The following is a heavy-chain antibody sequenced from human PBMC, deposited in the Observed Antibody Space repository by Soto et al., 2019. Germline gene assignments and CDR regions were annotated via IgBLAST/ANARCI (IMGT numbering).Heavy chain of an antibody. CDR1: GFTLSKYS. V-gene: IGHV3-21*01. CDR2: IASSSSHI. CDR3: ARDQGGQSGNFIFDH. D-gene: IGHD1-26*01. Sequence: GGSLRLSCAASGFTLSKYSMNWVRQAPGKGLEWVSSIASSSSHIYYADSMKGRFTISRDNSKNTLFLQMNSLRADDTAVYYCARDQGGQSGNFIFDHWGQGALVTVSS. J-gene: IGHJ4*02.